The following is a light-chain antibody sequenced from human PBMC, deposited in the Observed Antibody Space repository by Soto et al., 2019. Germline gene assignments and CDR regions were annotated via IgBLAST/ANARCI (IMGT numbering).Light chain of an antibody. V-gene: IGLV1-40*01. CDR2: GNT. CDR1: RSNIGAGYD. CDR3: QSFDSSLSGWV. J-gene: IGLJ3*02. Sequence: QSVLTQPPSVSGAPGQRVTISCTGSRSNIGAGYDVHWYQQLPGIAPKLLVSGNTNRPSGVPDRFSGSKSGTSASLAITGLQAEDEADYYCQSFDSSLSGWVFGGGTKVTVL.